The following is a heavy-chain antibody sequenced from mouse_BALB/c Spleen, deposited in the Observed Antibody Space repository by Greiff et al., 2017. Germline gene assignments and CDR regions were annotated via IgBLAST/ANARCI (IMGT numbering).Heavy chain of an antibody. CDR3: ARGGGSYYYAMDY. J-gene: IGHJ4*01. CDR2: ISYDGSN. V-gene: IGHV3-6*02. Sequence: EVQLQQSGPGLVKPSQSLSLTCSVTGYSITSGYYWYWIRQFPGNKLEWMGYISYDGSNNYNPSLKNRISITRDTSKNQFFLKLNSVTTEDTATYYCARGGGSYYYAMDYWGQGTSVTVSS. CDR1: GYSITSGYY.